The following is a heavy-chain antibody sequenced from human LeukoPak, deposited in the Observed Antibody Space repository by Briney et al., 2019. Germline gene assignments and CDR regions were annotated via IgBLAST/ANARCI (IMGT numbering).Heavy chain of an antibody. CDR3: AKVDRGDYSSSPVPYYNYYMNV. Sequence: GGSLRLSCAASGFTFSYYSMNWVRQAPGRGLEWVSCISSSTSLIFYSDSVRGRFTIYRDNAKNLLYLHMNSLRVEDTAVYYCAKVDRGDYSSSPVPYYNYYMNVWGKGTTVTVSS. D-gene: IGHD6-13*01. CDR2: ISSSTSLI. V-gene: IGHV3-21*01. CDR1: GFTFSYYS. J-gene: IGHJ6*03.